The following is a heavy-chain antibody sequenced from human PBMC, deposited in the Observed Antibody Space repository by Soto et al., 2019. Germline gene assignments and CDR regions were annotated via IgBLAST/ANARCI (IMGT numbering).Heavy chain of an antibody. D-gene: IGHD3-10*01. Sequence: QVQLQESGPGLVKPSQTLSLTCTVSGDSIMRDSYYWNWIRQHPGKGLGWIGYVYYSGTTAYNPSRHARVTKSPDTPKNQFSLNRSAVTVAVAAAGGCARGVAVPDVVAFEWWGQGAQVTVSS. J-gene: IGHJ4*02. CDR3: ARGVAVPDVVAFEW. CDR1: GDSIMRDSYY. V-gene: IGHV4-31*03. CDR2: VYYSGTT.